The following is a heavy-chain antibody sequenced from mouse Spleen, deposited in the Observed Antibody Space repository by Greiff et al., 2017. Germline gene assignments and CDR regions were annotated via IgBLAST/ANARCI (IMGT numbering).Heavy chain of an antibody. CDR1: GYSFTGYN. J-gene: IGHJ4*01. V-gene: IGHV1-22*01. CDR2: IDPYYGGT. CDR3: AKRVRDAMDY. D-gene: IGHD2-14*01. Sequence: EVQRVESGPELEKPGASVKISCKASGYSFTGYNMNWVKQSNGKSLEWIGNIDPYYGGTSYNQKFKGKATLTVDKSSSTAYMELRSLTSEDSAVYYCAKRVRDAMDYWGQGTSVTVSS.